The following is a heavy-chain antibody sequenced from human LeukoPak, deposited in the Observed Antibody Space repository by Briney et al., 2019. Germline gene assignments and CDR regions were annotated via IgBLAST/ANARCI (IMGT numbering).Heavy chain of an antibody. CDR1: GFTFSGSA. CDR3: AKDYDYVWGSYRYRSFDY. D-gene: IGHD3-16*02. J-gene: IGHJ4*02. CDR2: IRYDGSNE. Sequence: GGSLRLSCAASGFTFSGSAMHWVRQAPGKGLEWVAFIRYDGSNEFYADSVKGRFTISRDNSKSTLFLQMNSLRAEDTAVYYCAKDYDYVWGSYRYRSFDYWGQGTLVTVSS. V-gene: IGHV3-30*02.